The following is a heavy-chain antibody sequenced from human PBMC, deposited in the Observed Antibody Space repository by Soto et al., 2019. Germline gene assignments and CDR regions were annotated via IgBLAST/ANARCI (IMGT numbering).Heavy chain of an antibody. Sequence: QVQLVQSGAEVKKPGASVKVSCKASGYTFTSYAMHWVRQAPGQRLEWMGWINAGNGNTKYSQKFQGRVTITRDTSASTAYIEVSSLRSEDTAAYSWARPIRLAGDYWGQGTLVTVSS. V-gene: IGHV1-3*01. CDR2: INAGNGNT. J-gene: IGHJ4*02. CDR3: ARPIRLAGDY. CDR1: GYTFTSYA.